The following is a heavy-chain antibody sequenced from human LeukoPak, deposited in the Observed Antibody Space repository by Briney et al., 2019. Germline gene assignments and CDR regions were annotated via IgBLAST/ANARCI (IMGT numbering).Heavy chain of an antibody. Sequence: KASETLPLTCGVSGGSIDITNYWSWVRQAPGKGLEWVGEISHDGTTNYNPSLRSRVAMSLDRANNQFSLSLTSATAADTAVYYCTREDRPFCPFAYWGQGVLVTVSS. CDR3: TREDRPFCPFAY. CDR2: ISHDGTT. J-gene: IGHJ4*02. CDR1: GGSIDITNY. V-gene: IGHV4-4*02. D-gene: IGHD3-22*01.